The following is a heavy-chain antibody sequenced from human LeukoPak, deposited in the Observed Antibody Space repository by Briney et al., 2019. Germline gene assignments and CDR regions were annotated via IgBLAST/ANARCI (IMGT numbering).Heavy chain of an antibody. CDR3: AKDLSIAAAGTGFDY. D-gene: IGHD6-13*01. J-gene: IGHJ4*02. Sequence: GGSLRLSCAASGFTFSSYSMNWVRQAPGKGLEWVSAISGSGGSTYYADSVKGRFTISRDNSKNTLYLQMNSLRAEDTAVYYCAKDLSIAAAGTGFDYWGQGTLVTVSS. CDR2: ISGSGGST. V-gene: IGHV3-23*01. CDR1: GFTFSSYS.